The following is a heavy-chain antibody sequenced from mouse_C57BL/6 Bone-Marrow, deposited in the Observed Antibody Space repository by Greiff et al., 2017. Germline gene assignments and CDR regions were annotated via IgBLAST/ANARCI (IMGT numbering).Heavy chain of an antibody. J-gene: IGHJ2*01. Sequence: VQLKQSGAELVRPGASVKLSCTASGFNIKDDYIHWVKQRPEQGLEWIGWIDPEIGDTEYASKFQGKATITSDTSSNTAYPQLSSLTSEDTAVYYCSSFDGNYFDFWGQGTPLTVAS. CDR3: SSFDGNYFDF. CDR2: IDPEIGDT. D-gene: IGHD2-3*01. V-gene: IGHV14-4*01. CDR1: GFNIKDDY.